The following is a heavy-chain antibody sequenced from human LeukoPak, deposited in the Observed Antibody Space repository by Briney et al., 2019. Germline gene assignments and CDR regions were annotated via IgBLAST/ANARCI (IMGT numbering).Heavy chain of an antibody. CDR1: GYTFTSYG. CDR2: ISAYNGNT. D-gene: IGHD2-2*01. V-gene: IGHV1-18*01. Sequence: ASVKVSYKASGYTFTSYGISWVRQAPGQGLEWMGWISAYNGNTNYAQKLQGRVTMTTDTSTSTAYMELRSLRSDDTAVYYCARAYCSSTSCYWVYDYWGQGTLVTVSS. CDR3: ARAYCSSTSCYWVYDY. J-gene: IGHJ4*02.